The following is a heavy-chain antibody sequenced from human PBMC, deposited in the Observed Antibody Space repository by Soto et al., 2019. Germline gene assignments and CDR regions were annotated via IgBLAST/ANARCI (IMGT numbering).Heavy chain of an antibody. D-gene: IGHD2-15*01. V-gene: IGHV1-69*01. Sequence: QVQLVQSGAEVQKPGSSVKVSCKASGGTFSSYAISWVRQAPGQGLEWMGGIIPIFGTANYAQKFQGRVTITADESTSTAYMELSSLRSEDTAVYYCAREKAASMDYYYYGMDVWGQGTTVTVSS. J-gene: IGHJ6*02. CDR3: AREKAASMDYYYYGMDV. CDR2: IIPIFGTA. CDR1: GGTFSSYA.